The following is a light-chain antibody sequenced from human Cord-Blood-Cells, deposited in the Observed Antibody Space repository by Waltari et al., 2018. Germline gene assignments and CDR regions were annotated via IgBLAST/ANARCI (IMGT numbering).Light chain of an antibody. CDR2: DAS. CDR3: QQYDNLLLT. Sequence: DIQMTQSPSPLSASVGARVTITCQASQDISNYLNWYQQKPGKAPKLLIYDASNLETGVPSRFSGSGSGTDFTFTISSLQPEDIATYYCQQYDNLLLTFGGGTKVEIK. J-gene: IGKJ4*01. CDR1: QDISNY. V-gene: IGKV1-33*01.